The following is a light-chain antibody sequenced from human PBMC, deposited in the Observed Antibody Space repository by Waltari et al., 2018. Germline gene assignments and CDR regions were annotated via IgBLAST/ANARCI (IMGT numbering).Light chain of an antibody. Sequence: SYELTQPSSVSVSPGQTARITCPGDLLATKYARWFQQKPGQAPVLVIYKDTERPSGIPERFSGSSSGTTVTLTISGAQVDDEADYYCYSVADKNVVFGGGTKLTVL. CDR2: KDT. J-gene: IGLJ2*01. V-gene: IGLV3-27*01. CDR3: YSVADKNVV. CDR1: LLATKY.